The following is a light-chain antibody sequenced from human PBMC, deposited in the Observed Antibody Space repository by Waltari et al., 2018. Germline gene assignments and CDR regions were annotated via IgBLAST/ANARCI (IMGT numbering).Light chain of an antibody. V-gene: IGKV2-30*01. J-gene: IGKJ1*01. Sequence: DIVMTQSPLSLPATLGQPASFSCRSSQGLVYPDGVTYLNWFHQRPGQSPSLLIYNVSNRASGVPDRFSGGGSGTYFTLRISRVQAEDVGVYYCMHSVQWPWTFGQGTKVEIK. CDR3: MHSVQWPWT. CDR1: QGLVYPDGVTY. CDR2: NVS.